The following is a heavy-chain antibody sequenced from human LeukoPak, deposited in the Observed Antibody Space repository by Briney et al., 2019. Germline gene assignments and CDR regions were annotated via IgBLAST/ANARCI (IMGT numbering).Heavy chain of an antibody. D-gene: IGHD3-16*02. CDR1: GGSISSYY. V-gene: IGHV4-4*07. CDR2: IYTSGST. J-gene: IGHJ4*02. CDR3: ASSPFTFGGVIVWTFDY. Sequence: SETLSLTCSVSGGSISSYYWSWIRQPAGKGLEWIGRIYTSGSTNYNPSLKSRVTMSVDTSKNQFSLKLSSVTAADTAVYYCASSPFTFGGVIVWTFDYWGQGTLVTVSS.